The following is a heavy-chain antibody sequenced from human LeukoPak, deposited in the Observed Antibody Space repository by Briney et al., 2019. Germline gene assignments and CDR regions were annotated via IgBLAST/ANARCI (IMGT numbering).Heavy chain of an antibody. V-gene: IGHV1-2*02. J-gene: IGHJ5*02. CDR3: ARDIVMVTYWFDP. CDR2: INPKTGGT. D-gene: IGHD5-18*01. Sequence: ASVKVSCKASGYILSDYYMLWVRQAPGHGLQWMGWINPKTGGTNYAQKFQGRVTMTRDTSISTAYMELSRLRSDDTAVYYCARDIVMVTYWFDPWGQGTLVTVSS. CDR1: GYILSDYY.